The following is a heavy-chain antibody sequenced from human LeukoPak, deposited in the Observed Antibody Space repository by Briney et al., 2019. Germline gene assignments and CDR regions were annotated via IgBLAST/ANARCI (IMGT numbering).Heavy chain of an antibody. CDR1: GYTFTTYD. D-gene: IGHD6-19*01. CDR2: MNPNSGYT. CDR3: ARVAGSIDY. J-gene: IGHJ4*02. Sequence: ASVKVSCKASGYTFTTYDINWVRQATGQGLEWMGWMNPNSGYTSYAQKFQGRVTITRDTSISTAYMELSSLRSEDTAVYYCARVAGSIDYWGQGTLVTVSS. V-gene: IGHV1-8*03.